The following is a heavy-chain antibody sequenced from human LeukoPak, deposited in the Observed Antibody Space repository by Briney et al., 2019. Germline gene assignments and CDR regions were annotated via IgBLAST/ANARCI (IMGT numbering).Heavy chain of an antibody. D-gene: IGHD1-26*01. CDR3: ARDHSGSYAY. CDR1: GFSVSSNY. Sequence: PGGSLRLSCAASGFSVSSNYMSWVRPAPGESLEWVSVIYSGGSTNYADSVKGRFIISRDNSKNTLYLQMNSLRAEDTAVYYCARDHSGSYAYWGQGTLVTVSS. V-gene: IGHV3-53*01. J-gene: IGHJ4*02. CDR2: IYSGGST.